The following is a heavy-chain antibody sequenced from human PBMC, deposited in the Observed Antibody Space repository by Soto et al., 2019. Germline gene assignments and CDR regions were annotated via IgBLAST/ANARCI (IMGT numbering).Heavy chain of an antibody. D-gene: IGHD4-4*01. CDR1: GYTFTNYA. V-gene: IGHV1-69*13. CDR3: AELGLVTVTTGY. Sequence: QVQLVQSGADVKKPGASVRVSCKASGYTFTNYAVNWVRQAPGQSLEWMGGIIPIFGTANYAQKFQGRVTITADESTSTAYMELSSLRSEDTAVYYCAELGLVTVTTGYWGQGTLVTVSS. J-gene: IGHJ4*02. CDR2: IIPIFGTA.